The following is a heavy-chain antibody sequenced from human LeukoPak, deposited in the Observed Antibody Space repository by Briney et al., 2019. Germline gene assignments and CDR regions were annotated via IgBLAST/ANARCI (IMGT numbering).Heavy chain of an antibody. CDR3: ARDRLRGNYYDSSGYYYLDY. V-gene: IGHV1-69*05. CDR2: IIPIFGTA. Sequence: ASVKVSCKASGGTFSSYAISWVRQAPGQGPEWMGGIIPIFGTANYAQKFQGRVTITTDESTSTAYMELSSLRSEDTAVYYCARDRLRGNYYDSSGYYYLDYWGQGTLVTVSS. CDR1: GGTFSSYA. D-gene: IGHD3-22*01. J-gene: IGHJ4*02.